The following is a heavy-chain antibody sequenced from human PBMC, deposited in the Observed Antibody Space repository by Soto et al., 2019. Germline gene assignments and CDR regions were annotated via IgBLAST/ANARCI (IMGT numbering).Heavy chain of an antibody. CDR1: EFTFIRSF. Sequence: PGGSLRLSCIASEFTFIRSFMGWVRQAPGKGLEWVANINQDGSGTYYVDSVKGRLTISRDNAKNSLYLQMNSLRAEDTAVYYCARYFRGSGRYFFDHWGQGTLVTVSS. CDR2: INQDGSGT. J-gene: IGHJ4*02. D-gene: IGHD6-19*01. V-gene: IGHV3-7*03. CDR3: ARYFRGSGRYFFDH.